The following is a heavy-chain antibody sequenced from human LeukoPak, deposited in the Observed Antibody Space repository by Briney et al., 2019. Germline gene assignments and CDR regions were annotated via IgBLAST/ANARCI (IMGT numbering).Heavy chain of an antibody. CDR3: AKASPARIVGATTPLG. V-gene: IGHV3-30*02. CDR1: GFTFSSYG. D-gene: IGHD1-26*01. CDR2: IRYDGSNK. Sequence: GGSLRLSSAASGFTFSSYGMHWVRQAPGKGLEWVAFIRYDGSNKYYADSVKGRFTISRDNSKNTLYLQMNSLRAEDTAVYYCAKASPARIVGATTPLGWGQGTLVTVSS. J-gene: IGHJ4*02.